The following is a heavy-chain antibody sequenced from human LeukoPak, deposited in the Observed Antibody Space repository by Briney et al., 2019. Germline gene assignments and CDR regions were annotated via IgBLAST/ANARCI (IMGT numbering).Heavy chain of an antibody. CDR3: AREGAAAGRPFYY. CDR2: IYYSGST. J-gene: IGHJ4*02. CDR1: GGSISSSSYY. V-gene: IGHV4-39*07. Sequence: SETLSLTCTVSGGSISSSSYYWGWIRQPPGKGLEWIGSIYYSGSTYYNPSLKSRVTISVGTSKNQFSLKLSSVTAADTAVYYCAREGAAAGRPFYYWGQGTLVTVSS. D-gene: IGHD6-13*01.